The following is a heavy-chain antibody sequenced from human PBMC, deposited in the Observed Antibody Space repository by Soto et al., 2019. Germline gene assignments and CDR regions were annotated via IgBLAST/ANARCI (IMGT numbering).Heavy chain of an antibody. V-gene: IGHV4-59*12. D-gene: IGHD1-1*01. J-gene: IGHJ4*02. CDR1: GGSISSYY. CDR2: IYYSGST. Sequence: PSETLSLTCTVSGGSISSYYWSWIRQPPGKGLEWIGYIYYSGSTNYNPSLKSRVTISVDTSKNQFSLKLSSVTAADTAVYYCARGRWLQLLFDYWGQGTLVTVSS. CDR3: ARGRWLQLLFDY.